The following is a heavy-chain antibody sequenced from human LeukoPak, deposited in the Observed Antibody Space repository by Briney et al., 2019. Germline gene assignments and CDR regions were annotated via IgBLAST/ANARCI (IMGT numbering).Heavy chain of an antibody. CDR2: IYSGGST. CDR1: GLTVSSNY. J-gene: IGHJ4*02. Sequence: GGSLKLSGAASGLTVSSNYMSWFRQPPGKGLDWVSVIYSGGSTYYADSVKGRFTISRDNSKNTLYLQMNSLRAEDTAVYYCARDKWGAVAGLDYWGQGTLVTVSS. D-gene: IGHD6-19*01. CDR3: ARDKWGAVAGLDY. V-gene: IGHV3-53*01.